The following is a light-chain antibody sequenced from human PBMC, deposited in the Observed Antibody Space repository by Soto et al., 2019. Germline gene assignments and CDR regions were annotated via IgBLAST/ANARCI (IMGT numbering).Light chain of an antibody. V-gene: IGLV3-21*04. CDR1: NIGSKS. CDR2: YDS. Sequence: SYELTQPPSVSVAPGTTARITCGGNNIGSKSVHWYQQKPGQAPVLVIYYDSDRPSGIPERFSGSNSGNTATLTISRVEAGDEADYYCQVWDSSSDHSMFGGGTKVTVL. CDR3: QVWDSSSDHSM. J-gene: IGLJ3*02.